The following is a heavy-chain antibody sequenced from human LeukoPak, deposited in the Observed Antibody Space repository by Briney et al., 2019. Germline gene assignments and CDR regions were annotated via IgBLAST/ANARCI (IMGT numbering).Heavy chain of an antibody. D-gene: IGHD3-9*01. V-gene: IGHV3-7*04. CDR2: IKQDGSEK. CDR3: ARGGAPPLRYYDWPFDY. CDR1: GFTFSSYW. Sequence: GGSLRLSCAASGFTFSSYWMSWVRQAPGKGLEWVANIKQDGSEKYYVDSVKGRFTISRDSAKKSLYLQMNNLRVGDTAVYYCARGGAPPLRYYDWPFDYWGQGALVTVSS. J-gene: IGHJ4*02.